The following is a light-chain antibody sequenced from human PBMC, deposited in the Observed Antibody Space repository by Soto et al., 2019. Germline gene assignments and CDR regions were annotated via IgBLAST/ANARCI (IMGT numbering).Light chain of an antibody. Sequence: EIVLTQSPGTLSLSPGDRATLSCRASQSVDSSYVAWYQQKPGQAPRLFFYGASSRASGIPDRFRGSGSGTDFTLTISRLEPEDFAVYYCQQYGSSPFTFGPGTKVDIK. CDR2: GAS. J-gene: IGKJ3*01. V-gene: IGKV3-20*01. CDR1: QSVDSSY. CDR3: QQYGSSPFT.